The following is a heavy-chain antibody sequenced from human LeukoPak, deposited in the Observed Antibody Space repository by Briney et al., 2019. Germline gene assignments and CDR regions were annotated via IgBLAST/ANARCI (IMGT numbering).Heavy chain of an antibody. D-gene: IGHD3-10*02. Sequence: GGSLRLSCAASGFTFSSYVMSWVRQAPGKGLEWVSAISGSGGRTYYADSVKGRFAISRDNAKNSLYLQMNSLRAEDTAVYYCAELGITMIGGVWGKGTTVTISS. J-gene: IGHJ6*04. CDR1: GFTFSSYV. CDR2: ISGSGGRT. CDR3: AELGITMIGGV. V-gene: IGHV3-23*01.